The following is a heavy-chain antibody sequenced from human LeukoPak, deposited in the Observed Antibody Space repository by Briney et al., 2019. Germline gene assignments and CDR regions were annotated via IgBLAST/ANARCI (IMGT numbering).Heavy chain of an antibody. Sequence: PGGSLRLSCAASGFTFSSYGMHWVRQAPGKGLEWVSRINNDGSTTADADSVKGRFTITRDNAKNTLYLQMNSLRAEDTAVYYCARGDAYALNYWGQGTLVTVSS. CDR3: ARGDAYALNY. CDR2: INNDGSTT. J-gene: IGHJ4*02. D-gene: IGHD2-2*01. V-gene: IGHV3-74*01. CDR1: GFTFSSYG.